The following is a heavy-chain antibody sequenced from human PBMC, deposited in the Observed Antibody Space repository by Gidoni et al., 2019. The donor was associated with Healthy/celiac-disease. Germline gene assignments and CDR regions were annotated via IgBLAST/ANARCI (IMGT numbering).Heavy chain of an antibody. CDR2: ISSSSSYI. V-gene: IGHV3-21*01. Sequence: EVQLVESGGGLVKPGGSLRLSCAASGFTFSSYSMNWVRQAPGKGLEWVSSISSSSSYIYYADSVKGRFTISRDNAKTSLYLQMNSLRAEDTAVYYCARDSSYDYVWGTGAFDIWGQGTMVTVSS. CDR1: GFTFSSYS. J-gene: IGHJ3*02. CDR3: ARDSSYDYVWGTGAFDI. D-gene: IGHD3-16*01.